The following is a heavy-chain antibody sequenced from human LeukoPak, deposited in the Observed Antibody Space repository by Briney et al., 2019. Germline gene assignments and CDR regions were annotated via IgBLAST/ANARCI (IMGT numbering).Heavy chain of an antibody. CDR2: IYYSGST. D-gene: IGHD5-18*01. CDR1: GGSISSYY. J-gene: IGHJ6*03. V-gene: IGHV4-59*01. CDR3: ARTTEGGYTYDYFYYYYMDV. Sequence: SETLSLTCTVSGGSISSYYWSWIRQPPGKGLEWIGYIYYSGSTNHNPSLKSRVTISVDTSKNQFSLKLSSVTAADTAVYFCARTTEGGYTYDYFYYYYMDVWGKGTTVTISS.